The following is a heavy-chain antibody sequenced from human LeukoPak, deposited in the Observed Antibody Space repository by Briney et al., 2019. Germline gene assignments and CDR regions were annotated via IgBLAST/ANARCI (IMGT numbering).Heavy chain of an antibody. J-gene: IGHJ4*02. D-gene: IGHD3-16*01. CDR1: GFTFSSYW. CDR3: TRTSDMIRDYFDY. Sequence: GGSLRLSCAASGFTFSSYWMSWVRQAPGKGLEWVANINQDESEKDYVDSVKGRFTISRDNAKNSLYLQMNSLRVEDTAVYYCTRTSDMIRDYFDYWGQGTLVTVSS. V-gene: IGHV3-7*01. CDR2: INQDESEK.